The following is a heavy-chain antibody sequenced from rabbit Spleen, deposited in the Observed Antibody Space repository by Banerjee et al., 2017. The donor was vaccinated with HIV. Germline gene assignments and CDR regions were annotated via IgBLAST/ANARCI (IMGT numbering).Heavy chain of an antibody. V-gene: IGHV1S45*01. CDR1: GFSFSSSYW. D-gene: IGHD8-1*01. CDR3: ARDVGTSFSTYGMDL. CDR2: IAGGSSGST. J-gene: IGHJ6*01. Sequence: EESGGDLVKPEGSLTLTCTASGFSFSSSYWICWVRQAPGKGLEWIACIAGGSSGSTYSATWAKGRFTISKTSSTTVTLQMTSLTAADTATYFCARDVGTSFSTYGMDLWGPGTLVTVS.